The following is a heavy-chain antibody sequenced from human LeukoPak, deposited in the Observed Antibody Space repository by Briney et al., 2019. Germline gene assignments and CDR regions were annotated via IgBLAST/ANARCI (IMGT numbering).Heavy chain of an antibody. Sequence: KPSETLSLTCTVSGGSISSYYWSWIRQPPGKGLEWIGYIYYSGSTNYNPSLKSRVTISVDTSKNQFSLKLSSVTAADTAVYYCARAPPYYYDSSGYPLGAFDIWGQGTMVTVSS. CDR2: IYYSGST. J-gene: IGHJ3*02. D-gene: IGHD3-22*01. V-gene: IGHV4-59*01. CDR1: GGSISSYY. CDR3: ARAPPYYYDSSGYPLGAFDI.